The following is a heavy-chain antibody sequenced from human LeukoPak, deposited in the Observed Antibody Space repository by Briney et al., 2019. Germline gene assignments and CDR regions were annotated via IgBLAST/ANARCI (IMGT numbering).Heavy chain of an antibody. CDR2: FFQSHKS. V-gene: IGHV4-38-2*01. D-gene: IGHD3-10*02. J-gene: IGHJ5*01. CDR3: ARVLSVPYLLDS. Sequence: SETLSLTCAISGHSTTKGYYWSSFRQSPGKGLEWIATFFQSHKSFYNASLESRVTMFLDTSKSQFSLNLTSVTAADTAVYYCARVLSVPYLLDSCGRGTQVTVSS. CDR1: GHSTTKGYY.